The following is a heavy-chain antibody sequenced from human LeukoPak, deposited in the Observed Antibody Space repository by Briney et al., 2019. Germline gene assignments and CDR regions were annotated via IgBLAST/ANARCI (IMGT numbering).Heavy chain of an antibody. CDR1: GSSITSNLYY. CDR3: AARRTTPEIDY. V-gene: IGHV4-39*01. J-gene: IGHJ4*02. CDR2: IYYGGKT. D-gene: IGHD4-11*01. Sequence: PSETLSLTCIVSGSSITSNLYYWVWVRQPPGKGLEWIGAIYYGGKTYYNPSLKSRVSISIDTSKNQFSLKPTSVTAPDTATYFCAARRTTPEIDYWGQGTLVAVSS.